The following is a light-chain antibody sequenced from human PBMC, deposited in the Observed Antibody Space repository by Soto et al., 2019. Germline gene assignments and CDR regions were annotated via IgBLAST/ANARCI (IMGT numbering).Light chain of an antibody. CDR1: QSISSW. V-gene: IGKV1-5*03. CDR3: QQYNSFPT. J-gene: IGKJ1*01. Sequence: DIQMTQSPSTLSASVGDRVTITCRASQSISSWLAWYQQKPGQAPKLLIYKASSLESGVPSRFSGSGSETEFTLTISSLQPDDFATYYCQQYNSFPTFGQGTKVEIK. CDR2: KAS.